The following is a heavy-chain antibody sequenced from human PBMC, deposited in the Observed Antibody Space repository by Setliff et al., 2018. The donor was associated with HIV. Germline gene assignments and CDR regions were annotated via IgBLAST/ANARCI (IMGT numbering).Heavy chain of an antibody. CDR1: GDSISSDSFF. J-gene: IGHJ6*02. V-gene: IGHV4-61*02. D-gene: IGHD3-10*01. CDR2: IYTSGGT. CDR3: ARVSMVRGVIHYYNYGMDV. Sequence: SETLSPTCTVSGDSISSDSFFWSWIRQPAGKGLEWIGRIYTSGGTNYNPSLKSRVTISIDTSKNQFSVKLTSVTAADTAVYYCARVSMVRGVIHYYNYGMDVWGQGTTVTVSS.